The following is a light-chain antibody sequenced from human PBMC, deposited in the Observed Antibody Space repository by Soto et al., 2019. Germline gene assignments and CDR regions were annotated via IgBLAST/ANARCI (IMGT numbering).Light chain of an antibody. CDR3: SSYTSSSTYV. J-gene: IGLJ1*01. CDR2: DVS. Sequence: QSVLAHPASVSWSPGHSVTISCTGTSSDVGRYNYVSWSQQHPGEAPALLIYDVSNRPSGVSHRFSGSRSGNTASLPISGLQAEDEADYYCSSYTSSSTYVFGTGTKVTVL. CDR1: SSDVGRYNY. V-gene: IGLV2-14*01.